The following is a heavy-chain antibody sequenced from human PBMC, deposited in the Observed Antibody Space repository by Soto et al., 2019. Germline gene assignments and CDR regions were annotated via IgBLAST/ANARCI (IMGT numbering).Heavy chain of an antibody. CDR3: AADLVAGSGSLGH. CDR2: IRHDGADS. V-gene: IGHV3-74*01. CDR1: GFTFSSRW. J-gene: IGHJ4*02. Sequence: EVQLVESGGGSAQPGGSLRLSCAASGFTFSSRWMHWVRQDPGKGLQWVSRIRHDGADSNYADFVGGRFTISRDNAKNTLYLPMNSLRAEDTAVYFCAADLVAGSGSLGHWGQGTLVTVSS. D-gene: IGHD3-10*01.